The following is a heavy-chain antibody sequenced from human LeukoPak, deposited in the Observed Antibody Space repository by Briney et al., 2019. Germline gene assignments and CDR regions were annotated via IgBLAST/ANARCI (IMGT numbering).Heavy chain of an antibody. D-gene: IGHD2-15*01. V-gene: IGHV3-21*01. CDR3: ARGQPAYCSGGSCYVAFDI. J-gene: IGHJ3*02. CDR2: ISSSSSYI. CDR1: GFTFSSYS. Sequence: GGSLRLSCAASGFTFSSYSMNWVRQAPGKGLEWVSSISSSSSYIYYADSVKGRFTISRDNAKNSLYLQMNSLRAEDTAVYYCARGQPAYCSGGSCYVAFDIWGQGTIVTVSS.